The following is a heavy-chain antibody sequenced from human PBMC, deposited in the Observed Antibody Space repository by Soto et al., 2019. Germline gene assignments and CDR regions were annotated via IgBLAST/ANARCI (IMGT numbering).Heavy chain of an antibody. D-gene: IGHD3-3*01. Sequence: SETLSLTCTVSGGSISSSSYYWGWIRQPPGKGLEWIGSIYYSGSTYYNPSLKSRVTISVDTSKNQFSLKLSSVTAADTAVYYCARHIGFWSGYYLDYWGQGTLVTVSS. CDR1: GGSISSSSYY. CDR2: IYYSGST. V-gene: IGHV4-39*01. CDR3: ARHIGFWSGYYLDY. J-gene: IGHJ4*02.